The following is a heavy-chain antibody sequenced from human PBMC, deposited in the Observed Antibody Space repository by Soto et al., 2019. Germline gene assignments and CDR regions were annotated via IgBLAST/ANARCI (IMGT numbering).Heavy chain of an antibody. CDR2: ISFDASEK. D-gene: IGHD2-21*02. V-gene: IGHV3-30*04. CDR1: GFRFSGFG. CDR3: ARDLGGDVHPWDKSNY. J-gene: IGHJ4*02. Sequence: QVQLVESGGGVVQPGASLTLSCAASGFRFSGFGMHWVRQAPGKGLEWVAVISFDASEKFYVDSVKGRFSISRDDSHSKDLQRLNSPRREDPGLYFWARDLGGDVHPWDKSNYWGQGPLVNVS.